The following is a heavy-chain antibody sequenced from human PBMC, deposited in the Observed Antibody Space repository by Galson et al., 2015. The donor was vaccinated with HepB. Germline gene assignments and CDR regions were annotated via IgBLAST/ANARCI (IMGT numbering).Heavy chain of an antibody. Sequence: LRLSCAASGFTFSSYAMHWVRQAPGKGLEWVAVISYAGGNKYYADSVKGRFTISRDNSKNTLYLQMNSLRAEDTAVYYCARDRHYYGSSGYYYDLDYWGQGALVTVSS. D-gene: IGHD3-22*01. J-gene: IGHJ4*02. CDR2: ISYAGGNK. V-gene: IGHV3-30-3*01. CDR3: ARDRHYYGSSGYYYDLDY. CDR1: GFTFSSYA.